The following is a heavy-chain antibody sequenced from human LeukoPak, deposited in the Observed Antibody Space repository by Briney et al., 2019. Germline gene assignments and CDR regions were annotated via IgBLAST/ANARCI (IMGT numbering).Heavy chain of an antibody. V-gene: IGHV3-23*01. CDR3: AKEGGTGTRFDH. J-gene: IGHJ4*02. Sequence: VGSLRLSCAASGFTFSSSAMSWVRQAPGKGLYWVSAISGSGTGTYYADSVKGRFTISRDNSKNTLYLQMNSLRAEDTAVNYCAKEGGTGTRFDHWGQGTLVTVSS. CDR2: ISGSGTGT. D-gene: IGHD1-7*01. CDR1: GFTFSSSA.